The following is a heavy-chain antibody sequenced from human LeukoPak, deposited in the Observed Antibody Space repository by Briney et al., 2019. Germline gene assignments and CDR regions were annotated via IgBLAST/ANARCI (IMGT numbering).Heavy chain of an antibody. V-gene: IGHV4-59*01. CDR1: GGSISSYY. Sequence: PSETLSLTCTVSGGSISSYYWSWIRQPPGKGLEWIGYIYYSGSTNYNPSLMSRITISVDTSKIQFSLMLSPVTAADTAVYYCARGRYGGYFDCWGQGTLVTVSS. CDR2: IYYSGST. D-gene: IGHD4-23*01. CDR3: ARGRYGGYFDC. J-gene: IGHJ4*02.